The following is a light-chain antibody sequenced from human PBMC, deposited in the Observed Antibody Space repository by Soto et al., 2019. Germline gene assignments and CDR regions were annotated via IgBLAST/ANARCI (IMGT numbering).Light chain of an antibody. V-gene: IGLV1-40*01. CDR3: QSYYSSLSGYVV. CDR2: GNS. Sequence: QSVLTQPPSVSGAPGQRVTISCTGSSSNIGAGYEVHWYQQLPGTAPKLLIYGNSNRPSGVPDRFSGSKSGTSASLAITGLQAEDEADYYCQSYYSSLSGYVVFGGGTQLTVL. CDR1: SSNIGAGYE. J-gene: IGLJ2*01.